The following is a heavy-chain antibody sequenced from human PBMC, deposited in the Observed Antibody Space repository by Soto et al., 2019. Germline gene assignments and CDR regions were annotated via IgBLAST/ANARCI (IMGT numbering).Heavy chain of an antibody. CDR3: ARGKGTTVVTPVEHPNYCMDV. V-gene: IGHV3-21*01. D-gene: IGHD4-17*01. CDR1: GFTFSSYS. J-gene: IGHJ6*02. CDR2: ITSNSSYI. Sequence: PGGSLRLSCAASGFTFSSYSMNWVRQAPGKGLEWVSSITSNSSYIYYADSVKGRFTISRDNAKNSLYLQMNSLRAEDTAVYYCARGKGTTVVTPVEHPNYCMDVWGQGTTVTVSS.